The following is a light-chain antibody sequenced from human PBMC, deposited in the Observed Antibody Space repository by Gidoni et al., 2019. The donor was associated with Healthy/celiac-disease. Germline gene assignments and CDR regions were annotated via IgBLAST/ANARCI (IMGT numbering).Light chain of an antibody. Sequence: SYALTQPSSVSVSLGQTARITCSGDVLAKKYARWFQQKPGQAPVLVIYKDRERPSGIPERFSGSSSGTTVTLTISGAQVEDEADYYCYSAADNNLRVFGGGTKLTVL. J-gene: IGLJ3*02. CDR1: VLAKKY. CDR3: YSAADNNLRV. CDR2: KDR. V-gene: IGLV3-27*01.